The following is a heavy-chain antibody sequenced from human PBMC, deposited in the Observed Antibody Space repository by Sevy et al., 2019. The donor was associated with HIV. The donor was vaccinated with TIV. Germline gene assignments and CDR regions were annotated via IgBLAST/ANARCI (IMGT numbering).Heavy chain of an antibody. J-gene: IGHJ6*02. V-gene: IGHV3-23*01. CDR3: AKVGYCSSTSCYSIYYGMDV. D-gene: IGHD2-2*02. CDR2: ITGSGGST. Sequence: GGSLRLSCAASGFTFSRNAMSWVRQAPGKRLEWASGITGSGGSTYYADSVKGRFTISRDNSKNTLYLQMNSLRVEDTAVYYCAKVGYCSSTSCYSIYYGMDVWGQGTTVTVSS. CDR1: GFTFSRNA.